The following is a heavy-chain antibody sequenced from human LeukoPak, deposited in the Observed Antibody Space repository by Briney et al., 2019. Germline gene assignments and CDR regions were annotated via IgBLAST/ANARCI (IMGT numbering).Heavy chain of an antibody. CDR2: IYYSGST. CDR3: ARVTYYDFWSGSKTATFDY. V-gene: IGHV4-59*01. D-gene: IGHD3-3*01. Sequence: PSETLSLTCAVYGGSFSGYYWSWIRQPPGKGLEWIGYIYYSGSTNYNPSLKSRVTISVDTSKNQFSLKLSSVTAADTAVYYCARVTYYDFWSGSKTATFDYWGQGTLVTVSS. CDR1: GGSFSGYY. J-gene: IGHJ4*02.